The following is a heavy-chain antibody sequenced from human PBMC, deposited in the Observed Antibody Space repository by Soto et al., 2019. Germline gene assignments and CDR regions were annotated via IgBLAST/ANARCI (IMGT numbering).Heavy chain of an antibody. CDR2: ISAYNGNT. V-gene: IGHV1-18*01. D-gene: IGHD6-13*01. CDR3: ARDMLPGIAAAGANDY. Sequence: GASVKVSCKASGYTFTSYGISWVRQAPGQGLEWMGWISAYNGNTNYAQKLQGRVTMTTDTSTSTAYMELRSLRSDDTAVYYCARDMLPGIAAAGANDYWGQGTLVTVSS. J-gene: IGHJ4*02. CDR1: GYTFTSYG.